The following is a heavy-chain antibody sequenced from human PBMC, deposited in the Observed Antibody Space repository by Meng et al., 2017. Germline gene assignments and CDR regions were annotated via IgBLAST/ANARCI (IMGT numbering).Heavy chain of an antibody. V-gene: IGHV1-69*01. Sequence: QVQLVQVGAGVKKPGSSVKASCKASGGTFSSYAISWVRQAPGQGLEWMGGIIPIFGTANYAQKFQGRVTITADESTSTAYMELSSLRSEDTAVYYCASNDGTGDRTGGDYWGQGTLVTVSS. D-gene: IGHD7-27*01. CDR1: GGTFSSYA. J-gene: IGHJ4*02. CDR2: IIPIFGTA. CDR3: ASNDGTGDRTGGDY.